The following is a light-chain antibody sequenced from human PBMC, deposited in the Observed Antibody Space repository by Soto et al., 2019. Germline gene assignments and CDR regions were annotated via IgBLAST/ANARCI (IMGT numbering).Light chain of an antibody. CDR2: KAS. V-gene: IGKV1-5*03. Sequence: DIQMTQSPSTLSASVGDRVTITCRASQSISSWLAWYQQKPGKAPKLLIYKASSLESGVPSRFSGSGAGTEFILTISRLQPDDFATYYCQKARAFGQGTKVEIK. J-gene: IGKJ1*01. CDR1: QSISSW. CDR3: QKARA.